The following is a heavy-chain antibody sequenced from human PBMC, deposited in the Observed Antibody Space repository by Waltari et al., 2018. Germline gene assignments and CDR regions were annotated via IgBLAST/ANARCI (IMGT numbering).Heavy chain of an antibody. CDR3: ARGYSSSWYYFDY. D-gene: IGHD6-13*01. Sequence: QVQLQESGPGLVKPSETLSLTCTVSGGSISSYYWSWFRQPPGKGREWIGYIYYSGSTNYNPSLKSRVTISVDTSKNQFSLKLSSVTAADTAVYYCARGYSSSWYYFDYWGQGTLVTVSS. J-gene: IGHJ4*02. V-gene: IGHV4-59*01. CDR1: GGSISSYY. CDR2: IYYSGST.